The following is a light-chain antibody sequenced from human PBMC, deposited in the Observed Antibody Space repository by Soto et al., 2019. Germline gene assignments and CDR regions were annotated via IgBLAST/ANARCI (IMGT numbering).Light chain of an antibody. CDR2: DVG. J-gene: IGLJ1*01. CDR1: SSDVGRHNA. Sequence: QSALTQPASVSGSPGQSITISCSGTSSDVGRHNAVSWYQQHPGKVPQLMIYDVGIRPSGISDRLSASKSGNMASLTISGLQAEDEADYYCSSYRVGGSYVFGTGTKVTVL. V-gene: IGLV2-14*03. CDR3: SSYRVGGSYV.